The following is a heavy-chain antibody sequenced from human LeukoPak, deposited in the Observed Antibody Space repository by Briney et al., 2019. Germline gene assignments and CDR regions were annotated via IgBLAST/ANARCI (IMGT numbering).Heavy chain of an antibody. CDR2: ISRSATTI. CDR1: GFTFSSYG. CDR3: ARVGALSSSWLLY. J-gene: IGHJ4*02. V-gene: IGHV3-48*04. Sequence: GGTLRLSCAASGFTFSSYGMSWVRQAPGKGLEWVSSISRSATTIYYADSVKGRFTISRDNAKNSLYLQMNSLRAEDTAVYFCARVGALSSSWLLYWGQGTLVTVSS. D-gene: IGHD6-13*01.